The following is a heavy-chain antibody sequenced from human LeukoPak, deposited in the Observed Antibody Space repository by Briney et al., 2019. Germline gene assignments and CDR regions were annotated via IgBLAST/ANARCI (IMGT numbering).Heavy chain of an antibody. Sequence: PSETLSLTCTVSGGSISSSSYYWGWIRQPPGKGLEWIGSIYYSGSTYYNPSLKSRVTISVDTSKNQFSLKLSSVTAADTAVYYCAAGGYYYDSSEYYFDYWGQGTLVTVSS. D-gene: IGHD3-22*01. J-gene: IGHJ4*02. V-gene: IGHV4-39*01. CDR3: AAGGYYYDSSEYYFDY. CDR2: IYYSGST. CDR1: GGSISSSSYY.